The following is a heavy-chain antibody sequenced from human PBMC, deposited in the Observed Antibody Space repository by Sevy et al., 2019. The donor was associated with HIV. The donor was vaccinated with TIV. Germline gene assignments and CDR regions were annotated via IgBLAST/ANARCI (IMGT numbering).Heavy chain of an antibody. V-gene: IGHV4-39*01. J-gene: IGHJ4*02. CDR3: ARLDFWSGYPYFDY. Sequence: SETLSLTCTVSGGSISSSSYYWGWIRQPPGKGLEWIGSIYYSGSTYYNPSLKSRYTISVDTSKNQFSLKLSSVTAADTAVYYCARLDFWSGYPYFDYWGQGTLVTVSS. CDR1: GGSISSSSYY. CDR2: IYYSGST. D-gene: IGHD3-3*01.